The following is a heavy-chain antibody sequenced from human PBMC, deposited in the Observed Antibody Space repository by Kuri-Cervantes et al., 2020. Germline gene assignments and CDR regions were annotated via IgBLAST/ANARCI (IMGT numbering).Heavy chain of an antibody. CDR3: ARDLSSYGSGSYYNPWFDP. J-gene: IGHJ5*02. CDR2: IYYTGST. CDR1: GESIISYY. Sequence: SETLSLTCTVSGESIISYYWSWIRQPPGKGLEWIGYIYYTGSTNYNPSLKSRVTISVDTSKNQFSLKLSSVTAADTAVYYCARDLSSYGSGSYYNPWFDPWGQGTLVTVSS. V-gene: IGHV4-59*01. D-gene: IGHD3-10*01.